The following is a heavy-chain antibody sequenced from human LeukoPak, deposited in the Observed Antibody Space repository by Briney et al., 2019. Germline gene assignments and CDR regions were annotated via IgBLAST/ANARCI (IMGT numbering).Heavy chain of an antibody. D-gene: IGHD3-3*01. J-gene: IGHJ4*02. CDR2: ISGSGGST. V-gene: IGHV3-23*01. Sequence: GGSLRLSXAASGFTFSSYAMSWVRQAPGKGLEWVSAISGSGGSTYYADSVKGRFTISRDNAKNSLYLQMNSLRAEDTAVYYCARDKEAAVDFWSGYYPLWGQGTLVTVSS. CDR1: GFTFSSYA. CDR3: ARDKEAAVDFWSGYYPL.